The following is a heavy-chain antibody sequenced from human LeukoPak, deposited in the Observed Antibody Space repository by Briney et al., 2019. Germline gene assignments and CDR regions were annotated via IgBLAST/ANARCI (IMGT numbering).Heavy chain of an antibody. V-gene: IGHV4-30-4*08. D-gene: IGHD6-6*01. Sequence: TSQNLSLTCTVSGGSISSGDYYWSWIRQPPGKGLEWIGYIYYSGSTYYNPSLKSRVTISVDTSKNQFSLKLSSVTAADTAVYYCARVLKYSSSSNWFDPWGQGTLVTVSS. CDR2: IYYSGST. CDR1: GGSISSGDYY. CDR3: ARVLKYSSSSNWFDP. J-gene: IGHJ5*02.